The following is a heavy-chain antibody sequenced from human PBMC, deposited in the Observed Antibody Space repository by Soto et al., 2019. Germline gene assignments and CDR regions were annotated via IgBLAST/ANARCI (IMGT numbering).Heavy chain of an antibody. CDR1: GFTFSSFA. Sequence: GGSLRLSCPASGFTFSSFALSWVRQAPGMGLEWVSAISGGGDGTDYADSVKGRFTISRDNSKNTLYLQMSSLRDEDTAMYYCAGPGYSSQDYWGQGALVTVSS. J-gene: IGHJ4*02. CDR2: ISGGGDGT. CDR3: AGPGYSSQDY. V-gene: IGHV3-23*01. D-gene: IGHD5-18*01.